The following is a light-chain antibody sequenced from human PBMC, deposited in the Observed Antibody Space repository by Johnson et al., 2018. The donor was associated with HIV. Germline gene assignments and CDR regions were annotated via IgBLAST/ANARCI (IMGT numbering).Light chain of an antibody. CDR2: ENN. J-gene: IGLJ1*01. CDR1: SSNIGNNY. Sequence: QSILTQPPSVSAAPGQKVTISCSGSSSNIGNNYVSWYQQLPGTAPKLLIYENNKRPSGIPDRFSGSKSGTSATLGITGLQTGDEADYYCGTLDSSPSARYVFGTGTNVTVL. CDR3: GTLDSSPSARYV. V-gene: IGLV1-51*02.